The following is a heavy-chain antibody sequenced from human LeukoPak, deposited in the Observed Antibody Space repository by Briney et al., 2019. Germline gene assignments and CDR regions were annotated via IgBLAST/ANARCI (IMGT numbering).Heavy chain of an antibody. Sequence: SETLSLTCTVSGGSISSYYWSWIRQPPGKGLEWIGYIYYSGSTNYKPSLKSRVTISVETSKNQFSLKLSSVTAADTAVYYCARHGLEANYYDSSGYYNYYYYMDVWGKGTTVTISS. V-gene: IGHV4-59*08. CDR1: GGSISSYY. CDR3: ARHGLEANYYDSSGYYNYYYYMDV. J-gene: IGHJ6*03. CDR2: IYYSGST. D-gene: IGHD3-22*01.